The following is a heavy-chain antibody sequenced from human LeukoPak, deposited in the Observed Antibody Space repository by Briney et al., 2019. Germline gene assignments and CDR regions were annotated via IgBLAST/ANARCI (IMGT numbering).Heavy chain of an antibody. J-gene: IGHJ5*01. V-gene: IGHV4-59*01. CDR3: ARGGSGGDWFDS. D-gene: IGHD3-10*01. Sequence: PSQTLSLTCTVFGGSISTYYWTWIRQPPGKGLEWIGYNHYTGSTTHNPSLKCRVTMSVDTSKNQFSLKLSSVTAADTAVYYSARGGSGGDWFDSWGQGTLVTVSS. CDR1: GGSISTYY. CDR2: NHYTGST.